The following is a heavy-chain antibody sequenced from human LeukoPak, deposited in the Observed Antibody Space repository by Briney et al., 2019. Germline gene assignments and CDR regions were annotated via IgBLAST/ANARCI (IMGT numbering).Heavy chain of an antibody. CDR1: GYTFTGYY. CDR3: ARDTYYGSWSYSYIHRLINWFDP. D-gene: IGHD3-10*01. Sequence: GASMKVSCKASGYTFTGYYMHWVRQAPGQGLEWMGWINPNSGGTNYAQKFQGRVTMTRDTSISTAYMELSRLRSDDTAVYYCARDTYYGSWSYSYIHRLINWFDPWGQGTLVTVSS. CDR2: INPNSGGT. V-gene: IGHV1-2*02. J-gene: IGHJ5*02.